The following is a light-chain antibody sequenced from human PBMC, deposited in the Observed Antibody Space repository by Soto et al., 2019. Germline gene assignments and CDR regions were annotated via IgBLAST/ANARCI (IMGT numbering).Light chain of an antibody. V-gene: IGKV3-20*01. CDR1: QSVSSSY. CDR2: GVS. CDR3: QPYGSSRT. J-gene: IGKJ1*01. Sequence: EIVLTQSPGTLSLSPGERATLSCRASQSVSSSYLAWYQQKPGQAPRLLIYGVSSRATGIPDRFSGSGSGKDFHLTITRLEPEDVAVYYCQPYGSSRTFGQGTKVEIK.